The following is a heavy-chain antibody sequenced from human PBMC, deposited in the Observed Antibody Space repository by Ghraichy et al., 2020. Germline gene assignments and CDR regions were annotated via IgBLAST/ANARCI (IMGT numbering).Heavy chain of an antibody. CDR1: GFTFASYW. V-gene: IGHV3-7*01. Sequence: GGSLRLSCAASGFTFASYWMTWVRQAPGKGLEWVANINEDGSEKSYVDSVKGRFTISRDNAKKSLYLQMDSLRAEDMAVYYCARGRYTCDYWGQGTLVTVSS. CDR3: ARGRYTCDY. J-gene: IGHJ4*02. CDR2: INEDGSEK. D-gene: IGHD5-18*01.